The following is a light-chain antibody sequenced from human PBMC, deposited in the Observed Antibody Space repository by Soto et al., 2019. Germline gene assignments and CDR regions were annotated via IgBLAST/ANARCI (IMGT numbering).Light chain of an antibody. CDR1: QSVSSNY. CDR2: GAS. V-gene: IGKV3-20*01. Sequence: EIVLTQSPGTLSLSPGERATFSCRASQSVSSNYLAWYQQKHGQAPRLLIYGASSRATGIPDRFSGRGSGTDFTLTISRLEPEDFAFYYCQQYGNSPLTFGGGTKVEIK. CDR3: QQYGNSPLT. J-gene: IGKJ4*01.